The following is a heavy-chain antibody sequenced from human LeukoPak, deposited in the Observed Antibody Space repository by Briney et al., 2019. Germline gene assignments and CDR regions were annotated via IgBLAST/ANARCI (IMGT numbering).Heavy chain of an antibody. Sequence: AGGSLRRSCAASGFTFSSYWMSWVRQAPGKGLEWVANIKDDGSEKYYVDSVKGRFTISRDDAKNSLYLQMNSLRAEDTAVYYCARARDSSWDYWGQGTLVTVSS. CDR2: IKDDGSEK. CDR3: ARARDSSWDY. CDR1: GFTFSSYW. J-gene: IGHJ4*02. V-gene: IGHV3-7*03. D-gene: IGHD6-13*01.